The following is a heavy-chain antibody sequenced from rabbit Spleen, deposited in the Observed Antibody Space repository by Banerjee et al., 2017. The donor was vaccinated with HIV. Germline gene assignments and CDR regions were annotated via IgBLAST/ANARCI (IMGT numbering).Heavy chain of an antibody. J-gene: IGHJ6*01. CDR2: IEGGSSAFS. Sequence: QSLEESGGGLVQPEGSLTLTCTASGFTFSSSYYMCWVRQAPGKGLEWIACIEGGSSAFSYFARWASGRFTISKTSSTTVTLRMTSLTAADTATYFCARDPHSGSVEYNLWGPGTLVTVS. D-gene: IGHD1-1*01. CDR3: ARDPHSGSVEYNL. V-gene: IGHV1S40*01. CDR1: GFTFSSSYY.